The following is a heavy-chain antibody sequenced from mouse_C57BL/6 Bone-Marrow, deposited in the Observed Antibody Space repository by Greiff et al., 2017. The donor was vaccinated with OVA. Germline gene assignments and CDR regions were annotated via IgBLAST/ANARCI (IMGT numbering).Heavy chain of an antibody. CDR2: IDPSDSYT. CDR1: GYTFPSYW. CDR3: ASAGFAY. J-gene: IGHJ3*01. Sequence: VKLQQPGAELVKPGASVKLSCKASGYTFPSYWMQWVKQRPGQGLEWIGEIDPSDSYTNYNQKFKGKATLTVDTSSSTAYMQLNSLTSDDSAFYYCASAGFAYWGQGTLVTVSA. V-gene: IGHV1-50*01.